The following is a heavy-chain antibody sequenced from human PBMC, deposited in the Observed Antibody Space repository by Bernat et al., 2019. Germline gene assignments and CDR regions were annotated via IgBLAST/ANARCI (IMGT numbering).Heavy chain of an antibody. CDR1: GLRGRRDS. J-gene: IGHJ3*02. D-gene: IGHD5-24*01. CDR3: ARDGYNWDAFDI. CDR2: SSSSSSYI. V-gene: IGHV3-21*05. Sequence: EGKRGEEGGGRGKKGGSLRGEGEASGLRGRRDSMNWVRQAEGKGREGGGESSSSSSYIYYADSVKGRFTISRDNAKNSLYLQMNSLRAEDTAVYYCARDGYNWDAFDIWGQGTMVTVSS.